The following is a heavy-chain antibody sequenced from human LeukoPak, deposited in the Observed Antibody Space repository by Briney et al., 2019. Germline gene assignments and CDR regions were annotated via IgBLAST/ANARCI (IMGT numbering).Heavy chain of an antibody. V-gene: IGHV3-74*01. J-gene: IGHJ3*02. D-gene: IGHD6-19*01. CDR2: IIGDGSST. CDR1: GFTFNEYW. CDR3: AREDVDITVATSGAFDI. Sequence: GGSLRLSCAASGFTFNEYWMHWVRQAPGRGLVWVSRIIGDGSSTNYADSVKGRFTISRDNAKDTLYLQMNSLRAEDTAVYYCAREDVDITVATSGAFDIWGQGTMVTVSS.